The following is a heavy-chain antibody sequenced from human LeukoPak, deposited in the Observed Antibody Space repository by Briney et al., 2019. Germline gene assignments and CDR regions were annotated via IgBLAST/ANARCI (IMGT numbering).Heavy chain of an antibody. CDR1: GFTFSDYY. J-gene: IGHJ6*02. Sequence: PGGSLRLSCAASGFTFSDYYMSWLRQAPGKGLEWVSYISSSSSYTNYADSVKGRFTISRDNAKNSLYLQMNSLRAEDTAVYYCARSQRRSYYGMDVWGQGTTVTVSS. V-gene: IGHV3-11*03. CDR3: ARSQRRSYYGMDV. CDR2: ISSSSSYT. D-gene: IGHD1-1*01.